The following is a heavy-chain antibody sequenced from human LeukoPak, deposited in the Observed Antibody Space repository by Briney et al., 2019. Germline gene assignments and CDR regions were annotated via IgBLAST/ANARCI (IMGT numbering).Heavy chain of an antibody. J-gene: IGHJ4*02. CDR1: GGSLSSYY. CDR2: IYTSGST. Sequence: SETLSLTCTVSGGSLSSYYWSWIRQPAGKGLEWIGRIYTSGSTNYNPSLKSRVTMSVDTSKNQFSLKLSSVTAADTAVYYCARDPTITMVRGVITLWGQGTLVTVSS. V-gene: IGHV4-4*07. D-gene: IGHD3-10*01. CDR3: ARDPTITMVRGVITL.